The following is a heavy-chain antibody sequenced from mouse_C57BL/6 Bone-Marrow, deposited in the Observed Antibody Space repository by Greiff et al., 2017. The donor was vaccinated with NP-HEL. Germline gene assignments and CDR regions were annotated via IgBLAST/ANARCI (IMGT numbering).Heavy chain of an antibody. J-gene: IGHJ3*01. Sequence: EVKLMESGGGLVKPGGSLKLSCAASGFTFSSYAMSWVRQTPEKRLEWVATISDGGSYTYYPDNVKGRFTISRDNAKNNLYLQMSHLKSEDTAMYYVARDFPIYYDYDVGFAYWGQGTLVTVSA. CDR2: ISDGGSYT. CDR1: GFTFSSYA. CDR3: ARDFPIYYDYDVGFAY. V-gene: IGHV5-4*03. D-gene: IGHD2-4*01.